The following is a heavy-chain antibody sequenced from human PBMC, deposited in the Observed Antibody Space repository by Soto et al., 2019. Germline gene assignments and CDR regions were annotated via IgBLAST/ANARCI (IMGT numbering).Heavy chain of an antibody. CDR3: VKGGWLDF. V-gene: IGHV3-23*01. D-gene: IGHD3-16*01. Sequence: EVQLLESGGGLVQPGGSLRLSCAASGFTFNTFEMSWVRQAPGRGLEWVSFISDDSSRTYYADAVKGRFTISRDNSNYTLYLQMNSLTAEDTAVYACVKGGWLDFWGQGTLVTVSS. CDR2: ISDDSSRT. J-gene: IGHJ5*01. CDR1: GFTFNTFE.